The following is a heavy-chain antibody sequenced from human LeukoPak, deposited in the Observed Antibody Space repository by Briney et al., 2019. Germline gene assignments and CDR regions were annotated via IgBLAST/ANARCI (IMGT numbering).Heavy chain of an antibody. CDR3: AKDLDSVAGDY. J-gene: IGHJ4*02. CDR2: ISSNGGST. Sequence: PGGSLRLSCAASGFTFSTYAMSWVRQAPGKGLEGVSLISSNGGSTHYADSVKGRFTISRDNSKNTLYLQMNSLRAEDTAVYYCAKDLDSVAGDYGGQGTLVTVSS. CDR1: GFTFSTYA. D-gene: IGHD6-19*01. V-gene: IGHV3-23*01.